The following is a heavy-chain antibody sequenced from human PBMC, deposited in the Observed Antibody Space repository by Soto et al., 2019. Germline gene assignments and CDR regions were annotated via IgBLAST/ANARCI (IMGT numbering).Heavy chain of an antibody. CDR1: GGFFSTYA. D-gene: IGHD2-15*01. CDR2: LIPILRRP. J-gene: IGHJ3*01. CDR3: ARDHEGLGYCSGGPCYPRVFDV. Sequence: ASVKVSCKASGGFFSTYAISWVRQAPGQGLEWMGGLIPILRRPNYAQKFQGRVTITADESTTTAYMEQSRLSSEDTAIYYCARDHEGLGYCSGGPCYPRVFDVWGPGTMVTVSS. V-gene: IGHV1-69*13.